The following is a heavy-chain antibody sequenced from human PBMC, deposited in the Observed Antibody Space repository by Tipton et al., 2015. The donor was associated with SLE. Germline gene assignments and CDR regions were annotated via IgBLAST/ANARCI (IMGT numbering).Heavy chain of an antibody. CDR1: GASVSSSVYS. CDR2: MFYTGSA. CDR3: VRLRREHQIVRLGWF. Sequence: TLSLTCTVPGASVSSSVYSWGWIRQPPGKGLQWIGAMFYTGSAHYNPSLKGRVSISVDTSKNVFSLNVSSVTAADTAEYYCVRLRREHQIVRLGWFWGLGTLVTVS. V-gene: IGHV4-39*07. D-gene: IGHD2/OR15-2a*01. J-gene: IGHJ1*01.